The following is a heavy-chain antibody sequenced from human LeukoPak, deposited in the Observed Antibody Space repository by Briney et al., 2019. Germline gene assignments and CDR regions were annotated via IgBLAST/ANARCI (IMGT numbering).Heavy chain of an antibody. CDR2: ISGSGGST. CDR1: GFTFNSFS. D-gene: IGHD3-3*01. CDR3: AKGLRFLEWSPFDY. J-gene: IGHJ4*02. V-gene: IGHV3-23*01. Sequence: GGSLRLSCAASGFTFNSFSMNWVRQAPGKGLEWVSAISGSGGSTYYADSVKGRFTISRDNSKNTLYLQMNSLRAEDTAVYYCAKGLRFLEWSPFDYWGQGTLVTVSS.